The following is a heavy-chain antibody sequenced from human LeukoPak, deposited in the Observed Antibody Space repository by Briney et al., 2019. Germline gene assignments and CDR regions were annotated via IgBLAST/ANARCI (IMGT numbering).Heavy chain of an antibody. CDR2: FDPEDGET. CDR1: GGTXSSYA. D-gene: IGHD3-22*01. V-gene: IGHV1-24*01. CDR3: ATDLILDYYDRSGPHFDY. Sequence: ASVKVSCKASGGTXSSYAISWVRQAPGKGLEWMGGFDPEDGETIYAQKFQGRVTMTEDTSTDTAYMELSSLRSEDTAVYYCATDLILDYYDRSGPHFDYWGQGTLVTVSS. J-gene: IGHJ4*02.